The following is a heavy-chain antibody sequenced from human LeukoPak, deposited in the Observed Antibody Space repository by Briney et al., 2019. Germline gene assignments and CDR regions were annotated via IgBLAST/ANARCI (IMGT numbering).Heavy chain of an antibody. CDR2: INSDGSST. D-gene: IGHD4-23*01. CDR1: GFTFSSYW. V-gene: IGHV3-74*01. Sequence: PGGSLRLSCAASGFTFSSYWMHWVRQAPGKGLVWVSRINSDGSSTSYADSVKGRFTISRDNAKNSLYLHMSSLRAEDTAVYYCARDYGGSSPFDYWGQGTLVTVSS. J-gene: IGHJ4*02. CDR3: ARDYGGSSPFDY.